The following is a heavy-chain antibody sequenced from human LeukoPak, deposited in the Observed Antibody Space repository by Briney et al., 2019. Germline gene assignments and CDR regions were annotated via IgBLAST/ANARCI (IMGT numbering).Heavy chain of an antibody. J-gene: IGHJ4*02. D-gene: IGHD6-13*01. V-gene: IGHV1-69*13. CDR2: IIPIFGTA. Sequence: SVKVSCKASGYTFTTYYMHWVRQAPGQGLEWMGGIIPIFGTANYAQKFQGRVTITADESTSTAYMELSSLRSEDTAVYYCARDEEQLFDYWGQGTLVTVSS. CDR1: GYTFTTYY. CDR3: ARDEEQLFDY.